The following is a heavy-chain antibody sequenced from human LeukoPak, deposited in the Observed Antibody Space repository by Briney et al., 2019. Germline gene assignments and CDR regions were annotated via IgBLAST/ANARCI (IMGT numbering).Heavy chain of an antibody. CDR1: GFTFSSYA. D-gene: IGHD6-6*01. CDR3: ARSRVAARPFDY. V-gene: IGHV3-30-3*01. Sequence: PGGSLRLSCAASGFTFSSYAMHWVRQAPGKGLKWVAVISYDGSNKYYADSVKGRFTISRDNSKNTLYLQMNSLRAEDTAVYYCARSRVAARPFDYWGQGTLVTVSS. J-gene: IGHJ4*02. CDR2: ISYDGSNK.